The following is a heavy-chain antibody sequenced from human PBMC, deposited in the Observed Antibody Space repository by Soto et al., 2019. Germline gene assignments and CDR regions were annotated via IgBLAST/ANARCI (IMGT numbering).Heavy chain of an antibody. D-gene: IGHD2-2*01. CDR1: GGTFSSYA. V-gene: IGHV1-69*01. CDR2: IIPIFGTA. Sequence: QVQLVQSGAEVKKPGSSVKVSCKASGGTFSSYAISWVRQAPGQGLEWMGGIIPIFGTANYAQKFQGRVTITADESTSTAYMELSSLRCEDTAVYFCAREGYCSSSSCFRLYYYGMDVWGRGSTVTVS. CDR3: AREGYCSSSSCFRLYYYGMDV. J-gene: IGHJ6*02.